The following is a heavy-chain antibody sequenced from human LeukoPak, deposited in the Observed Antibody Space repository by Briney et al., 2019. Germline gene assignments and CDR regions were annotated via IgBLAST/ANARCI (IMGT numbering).Heavy chain of an antibody. V-gene: IGHV4-34*01. Sequence: PSETLSLTCAVYGGSFSGYYWSWIRQPPGKGLEWIGEINHSGSTNYNPSLKSRVTISVDTSKNQFSLKLSSVTAADTAVYYCARSSLVRYCSGGSCSRQTNFDYWGQGTLVTVSS. D-gene: IGHD2-15*01. CDR3: ARSSLVRYCSGGSCSRQTNFDY. CDR2: INHSGST. J-gene: IGHJ4*02. CDR1: GGSFSGYY.